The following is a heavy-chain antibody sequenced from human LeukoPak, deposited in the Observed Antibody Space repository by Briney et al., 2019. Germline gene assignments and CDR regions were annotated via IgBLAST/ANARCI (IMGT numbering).Heavy chain of an antibody. CDR3: ARDLRGDY. CDR2: ISSSSSTI. Sequence: GGALRLSCAASGFTFSRFSMNWVRQAPGKGLELVSYISSSSSTIYYADSVKGRFTISRDNAKNSLYLRMNSLRDDDTALYYCARDLRGDYWGQGTPVTVSS. CDR1: GFTFSRFS. J-gene: IGHJ4*02. V-gene: IGHV3-48*02.